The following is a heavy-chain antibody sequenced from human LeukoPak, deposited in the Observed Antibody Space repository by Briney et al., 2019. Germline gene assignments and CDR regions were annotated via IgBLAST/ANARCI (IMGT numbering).Heavy chain of an antibody. J-gene: IGHJ6*02. CDR2: INPNSGGT. D-gene: IGHD6-13*01. Sequence: ASVKVSCTASGYTFTGYFLHWVRQAPGQGLEWMGWINPNSGGTTYSQKFQGRVTMTRDTSLSTAYMELSRLTSDDTAVYFCAREGPVSSTSDYYYGMDVWGQGITVTVSS. CDR3: AREGPVSSTSDYYYGMDV. CDR1: GYTFTGYF. V-gene: IGHV1-2*02.